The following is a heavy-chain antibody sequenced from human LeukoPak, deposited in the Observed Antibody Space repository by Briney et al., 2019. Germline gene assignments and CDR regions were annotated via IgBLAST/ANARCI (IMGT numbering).Heavy chain of an antibody. D-gene: IGHD6-19*01. Sequence: PSETLSLTCTVSGGSISSSSYYWGWIRQPPGKGLEWVGCVYYSGTTYYNPSLQSRVTISADTSKNQFSLELSSVTAADTAVYYCATSDSSTDWYLSSYWYFDIWGRGTLVTVSS. CDR3: ATSDSSTDWYLSSYWYFDI. CDR1: GGSISSSSYY. V-gene: IGHV4-39*07. J-gene: IGHJ2*01. CDR2: VYYSGTT.